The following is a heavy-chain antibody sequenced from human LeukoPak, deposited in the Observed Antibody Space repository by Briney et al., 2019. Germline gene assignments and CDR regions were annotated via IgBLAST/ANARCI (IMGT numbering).Heavy chain of an antibody. D-gene: IGHD3-16*01. CDR3: ASGGIYYYYMDV. V-gene: IGHV4-61*02. CDR1: GGSISSGSYY. CDR2: IYTSGST. Sequence: SETLSLTCTVSGGSISSGSYYWSWIRQPAGKGLEWIGRIYTSGSTNYNPSLKSRVTISVDTSKNQFSLKLSSVTAADTAVYYCASGGIYYYYMDVWGKGTTVTVSS. J-gene: IGHJ6*03.